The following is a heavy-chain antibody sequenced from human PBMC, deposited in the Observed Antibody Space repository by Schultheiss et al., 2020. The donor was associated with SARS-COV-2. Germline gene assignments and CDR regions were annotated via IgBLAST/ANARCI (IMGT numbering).Heavy chain of an antibody. Sequence: SETLSLTCSVSGDSVSSGSYYWSWIRQAPGKGLEWIGEINHSGSTNYNPSLKSRVTISVDTSKNQFSLKLSSVTAADTAVYYCARENYGPLLNYGMDVWGQGTTVTVSS. CDR2: INHSGST. D-gene: IGHD4-17*01. CDR3: ARENYGPLLNYGMDV. V-gene: IGHV4-61*01. CDR1: GDSVSSGSYY. J-gene: IGHJ6*02.